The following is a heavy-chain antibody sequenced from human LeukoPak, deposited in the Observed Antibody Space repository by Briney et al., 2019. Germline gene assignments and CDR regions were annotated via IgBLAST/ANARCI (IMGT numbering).Heavy chain of an antibody. V-gene: IGHV4-59*08. CDR3: ARHDRYYYGMDV. CDR2: IYYSGTT. CDR1: GGSISTYY. D-gene: IGHD3-22*01. Sequence: SETLSLTCTVSGGSISTYYWSWIRQPPGKGLEWPGYIYYSGTTNYNPSLKSRLTISVDTSKNQFSLNLSSVTAADTAVYYCARHDRYYYGMDVWGQGTTVTVSS. J-gene: IGHJ6*02.